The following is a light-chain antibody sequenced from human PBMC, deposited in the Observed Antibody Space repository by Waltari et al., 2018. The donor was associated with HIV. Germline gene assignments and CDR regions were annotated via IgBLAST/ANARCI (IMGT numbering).Light chain of an antibody. CDR1: KLEDKY. CDR3: QAWDGSNGV. Sequence: SYELTQPPSVSVSPGQTASITCSGDKLEDKYVCWYQQKPGQSPGLVLYKDRERPSGIPQRFSGSSSGNTATLTISGTQATDEADYFCQAWDGSNGVFGGGTKLTVL. J-gene: IGLJ3*02. V-gene: IGLV3-1*01. CDR2: KDR.